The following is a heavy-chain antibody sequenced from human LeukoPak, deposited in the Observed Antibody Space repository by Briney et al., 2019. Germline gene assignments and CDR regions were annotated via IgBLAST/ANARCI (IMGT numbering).Heavy chain of an antibody. Sequence: GGPLRLSCAASGFTFSSYTMNWVRQAPGKGLEWVSSISSSGTNIYYADSLKGRFTISRDNAKKLLYLQMNSLRAEDTAVYYCAKVQGSSGYYFDYWGQGTLVTVSS. J-gene: IGHJ4*02. CDR2: ISSSGTNI. CDR1: GFTFSSYT. CDR3: AKVQGSSGYYFDY. D-gene: IGHD3-22*01. V-gene: IGHV3-21*04.